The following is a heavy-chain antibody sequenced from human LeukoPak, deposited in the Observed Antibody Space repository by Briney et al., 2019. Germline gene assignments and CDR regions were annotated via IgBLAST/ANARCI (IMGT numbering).Heavy chain of an antibody. Sequence: GGSLRLSCAASGFTFSSYSMNWVRQAPGKGLEWGSYISSSSSTIYYADSVKGRFTISRDNAKNSLYLQMNSLRDEDTAVYYCARDVLPKSPVLTGYFWGQGTLVTVSS. CDR2: ISSSSSTI. J-gene: IGHJ4*02. V-gene: IGHV3-48*02. D-gene: IGHD3-9*01. CDR1: GFTFSSYS. CDR3: ARDVLPKSPVLTGYF.